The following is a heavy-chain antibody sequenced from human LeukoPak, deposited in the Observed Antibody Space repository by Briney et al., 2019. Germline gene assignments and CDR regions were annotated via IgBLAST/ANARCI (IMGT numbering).Heavy chain of an antibody. D-gene: IGHD6-13*01. CDR3: ATSKQQVIPRYFDY. J-gene: IGHJ4*02. CDR2: ISGSGGSGG. Sequence: GRSLRLSCAASGFTFSSYAMNWVRQAPGKGLEWVSFISGSGGSGGNYADSVKGRFTISRDNSKNTLYLQMNSLRAEDTAVYYCATSKQQVIPRYFDYWGQGTLVTVSS. CDR1: GFTFSSYA. V-gene: IGHV3-23*01.